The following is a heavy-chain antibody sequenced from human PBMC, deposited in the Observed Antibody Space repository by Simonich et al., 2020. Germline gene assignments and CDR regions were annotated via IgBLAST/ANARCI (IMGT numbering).Heavy chain of an antibody. D-gene: IGHD4-17*01. V-gene: IGHV3-48*03. CDR1: GFTFSSYE. CDR3: ARHYYGDYYFDY. Sequence: EVQLVESGGGLVQPGGSLRLSCAASGFTFSSYEMNWVRQAPGKGLEWVSYMRSSGSTIYYADSVKGRFTISRDNAKNSLYLQMNSLRAEDTAVYYCARHYYGDYYFDYWGQGTLVTVSS. J-gene: IGHJ4*02. CDR2: MRSSGSTI.